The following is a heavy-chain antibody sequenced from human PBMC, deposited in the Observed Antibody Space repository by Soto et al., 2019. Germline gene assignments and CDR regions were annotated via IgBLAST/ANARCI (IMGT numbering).Heavy chain of an antibody. Sequence: EVQLLESGGVLVQPGGSLRLSCAASGFTFSSYAMSWVRQAPGQGLEWVSASSGSGGSTYYADSVKGRFTISRDNAKNTLYLQMNSLRAEDTAVYYCAKASVSDFWEGSGVDVWGQGTTVTVSS. CDR1: GFTFSSYA. V-gene: IGHV3-23*01. J-gene: IGHJ6*02. CDR3: AKASVSDFWEGSGVDV. D-gene: IGHD3-3*01. CDR2: SSGSGGST.